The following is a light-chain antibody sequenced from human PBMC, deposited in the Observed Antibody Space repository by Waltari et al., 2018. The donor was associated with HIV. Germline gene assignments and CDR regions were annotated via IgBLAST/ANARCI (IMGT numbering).Light chain of an antibody. Sequence: LVLTQYPGTLPFSPGERATLACRASRAVPYNYVAWYQHKSGQAPTLLIYRASSRATGVPDRFSGSGSGTDFTLTISRLEPEDFAMYYCQQYADSYTFGQGTKLEI. CDR1: RAVPYNY. V-gene: IGKV3-20*01. CDR3: QQYADSYT. J-gene: IGKJ2*01. CDR2: RAS.